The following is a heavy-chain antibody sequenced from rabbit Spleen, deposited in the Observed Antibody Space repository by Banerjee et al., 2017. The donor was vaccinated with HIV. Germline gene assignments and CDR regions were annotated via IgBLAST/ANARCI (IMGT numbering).Heavy chain of an antibody. CDR1: GFDFSSSF. Sequence: QEQLEESGGGLVKPGGSLTLSCTASGFDFSSSFMSWVRQAPGKGPEWIGCIYTGSGTYYASWAKGRFTISKTSTTVTLQLNSLTAADTATYFCARNAGIGLALTRLNLWAKGPWSPS. CDR3: ARNAGIGLALTRLNL. D-gene: IGHD4-2*01. V-gene: IGHV1S45*01. J-gene: IGHJ3*01. CDR2: IYTGSGT.